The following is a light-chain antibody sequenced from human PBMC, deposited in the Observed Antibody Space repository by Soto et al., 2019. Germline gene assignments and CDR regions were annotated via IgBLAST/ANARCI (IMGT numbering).Light chain of an antibody. J-gene: IGKJ2*01. V-gene: IGKV1-27*01. Sequence: DIQMTQSPSSLSAAVGDRVTIACRASQGLSNYLAWYQQKPGKVPKLLIYAASTLQSGVPSRFSGSGSGTDFTLTISSLQPEDDATYYCQQYNSAPYTFGQGTKLEIK. CDR2: AAS. CDR1: QGLSNY. CDR3: QQYNSAPYT.